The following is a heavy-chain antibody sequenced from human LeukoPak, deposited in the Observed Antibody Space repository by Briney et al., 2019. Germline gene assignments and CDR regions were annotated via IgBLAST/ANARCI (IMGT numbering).Heavy chain of an antibody. D-gene: IGHD3-10*01. CDR1: EFTLSNYA. CDR3: AKDLNYHGYYFDY. CDR2: ISGDGVRS. Sequence: PGGSLRLSCVASEFTLSNYAMSWVRQAPGKGLEWISTISGDGVRSYYVDSVKGRFTISRDNSKNTLYLQMNSLRAEDTAVYYCAKDLNYHGYYFDYWGQGTLVTVSS. V-gene: IGHV3-23*01. J-gene: IGHJ4*02.